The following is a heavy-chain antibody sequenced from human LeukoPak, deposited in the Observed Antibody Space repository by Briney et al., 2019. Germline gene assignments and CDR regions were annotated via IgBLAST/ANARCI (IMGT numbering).Heavy chain of an antibody. CDR3: VRSGNYGGNFGNWFDP. Sequence: PGGSLRLSCVASGFTFSGYSMNWVRQAPGKGLEWVSSIRSDTSYINYADSVLGRFTISRDNAKDSLSLQMNSLRVDDTAIYYCVRSGNYGGNFGNWFDPWGQGTLVTVST. CDR2: IRSDTSYI. J-gene: IGHJ5*02. V-gene: IGHV3-21*03. D-gene: IGHD4-23*01. CDR1: GFTFSGYS.